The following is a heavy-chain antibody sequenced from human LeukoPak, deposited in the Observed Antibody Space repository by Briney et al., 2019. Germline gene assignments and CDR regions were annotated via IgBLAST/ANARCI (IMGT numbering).Heavy chain of an antibody. J-gene: IGHJ6*02. CDR1: GDSVSSNSTA. CDR3: ARDGYNYYSCYGMDV. CDR2: KYYRSKWST. V-gene: IGHV6-1*01. D-gene: IGHD5-24*01. Sequence: SQTLSLTCAISGDSVSSNSTAWKWIRHSPSRGLEGLVRKYYRSKWSTDYAISVKSRIIINHDTSKTQFSLQLNSVTPEDTAVYYCARDGYNYYSCYGMDVWGQGTTVTVSS.